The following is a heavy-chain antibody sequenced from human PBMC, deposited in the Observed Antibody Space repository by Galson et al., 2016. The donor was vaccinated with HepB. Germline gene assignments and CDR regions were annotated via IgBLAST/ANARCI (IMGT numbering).Heavy chain of an antibody. CDR2: ISSGGRT. Sequence: SLRLSCAVSGFTVSGNDMSWVRQAPGKGLEWVSLISSGGRTHYADSVKGRFTISRDNSKNTLYLQLNSLRAEETAVSYCARDPPRWVDYHSSGSFDHWGQGTLVTVSS. D-gene: IGHD3-22*01. CDR3: ARDPPRWVDYHSSGSFDH. J-gene: IGHJ4*02. CDR1: GFTVSGND. V-gene: IGHV3-66*01.